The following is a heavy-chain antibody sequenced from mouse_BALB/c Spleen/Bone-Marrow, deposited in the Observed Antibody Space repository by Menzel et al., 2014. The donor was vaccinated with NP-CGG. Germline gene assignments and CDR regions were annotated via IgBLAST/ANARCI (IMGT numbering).Heavy chain of an antibody. D-gene: IGHD2-13*01. J-gene: IGHJ3*01. Sequence: EVQLQQSGPELVKPGASVKMSCKASGYTFTSSVMHWVKQKPGQGLEWIGYFNPYNDGSKYNEKFKSKATLTVDKSSSTAYMQLSSLTSEDSAVYYCTREGDSPFAYWGQGTLVTVSA. V-gene: IGHV1-14*01. CDR1: GYTFTSSV. CDR3: TREGDSPFAY. CDR2: FNPYNDGS.